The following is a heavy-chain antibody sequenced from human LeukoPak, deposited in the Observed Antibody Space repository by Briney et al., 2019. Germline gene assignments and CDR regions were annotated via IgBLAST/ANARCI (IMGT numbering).Heavy chain of an antibody. CDR3: AKDVHSSSSGLGY. Sequence: GSLRLSCAASGFTFDDYAMHWVRQTPGKGLEWVSLISWDGGSTYFADSVKGRFTISRDNSKNSLYLQMNSLRPEDSALYYCAKDVHSSSSGLGYWGQGTLVTVSS. V-gene: IGHV3-43D*04. CDR1: GFTFDDYA. J-gene: IGHJ4*02. D-gene: IGHD6-6*01. CDR2: ISWDGGST.